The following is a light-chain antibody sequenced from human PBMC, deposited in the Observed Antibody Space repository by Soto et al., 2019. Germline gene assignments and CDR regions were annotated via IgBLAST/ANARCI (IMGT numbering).Light chain of an antibody. V-gene: IGKV1-39*01. CDR1: QSISSY. Sequence: DLQMTQSPSSLSASVGDRVTITCRASQSISSYLNWYQQKPGKAPKLLIYAASSLQSGVPSRVSGSGSGTDFTLTISSLQPEDFATYYCQQSYSTLITFGQGTRLEI. CDR2: AAS. J-gene: IGKJ5*01. CDR3: QQSYSTLIT.